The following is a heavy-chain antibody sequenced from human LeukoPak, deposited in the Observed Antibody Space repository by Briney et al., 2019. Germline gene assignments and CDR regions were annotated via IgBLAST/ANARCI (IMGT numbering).Heavy chain of an antibody. CDR2: ISGSGGST. D-gene: IGHD3-3*01. J-gene: IGHJ3*02. V-gene: IGHV3-23*01. CDR1: GFTFSSYA. CDR3: AKVEGGFFGVTGGFDI. Sequence: TGGSLRLSCAASGFTFSSYAMSWVRQAPGKGLEWVSAISGSGGSTYYADSVKGRFTISRDNSKNTLYLQMNSLRAEDTAVYYCAKVEGGFFGVTGGFDIWGQGTMVTVSS.